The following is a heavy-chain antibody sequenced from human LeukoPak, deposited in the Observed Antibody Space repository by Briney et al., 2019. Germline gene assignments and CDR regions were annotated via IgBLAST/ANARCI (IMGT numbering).Heavy chain of an antibody. D-gene: IGHD2/OR15-2a*01. CDR1: GFTFSSYP. V-gene: IGHV3-23*01. Sequence: GGSLGLSCAASGFTFSSYPMSWVRQAPGKGLEWVSTISGSGGNTYYADSVKGRFTISRDNSKNTLYLQMNSLRAEDTTIYYCAKERPQTTSFDYWGQGILVTVSS. CDR3: AKERPQTTSFDY. CDR2: ISGSGGNT. J-gene: IGHJ4*02.